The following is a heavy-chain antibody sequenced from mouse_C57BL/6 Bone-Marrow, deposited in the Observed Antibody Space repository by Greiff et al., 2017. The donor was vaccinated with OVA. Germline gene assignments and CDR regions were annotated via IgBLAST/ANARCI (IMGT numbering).Heavy chain of an antibody. CDR1: GYTFTSYW. CDR3: ARSRWLLRDYAMDY. J-gene: IGHJ4*01. V-gene: IGHV1-50*01. D-gene: IGHD2-3*01. CDR2: IDPSDSYT. Sequence: QVQLKQPGAELVKPGASVKLSCKASGYTFTSYWMQWVKQRPGQGLEWIGEIDPSDSYTNYNQKFKGKATLTVDTSSSTAYMQLSSLTSEDSAVYYCARSRWLLRDYAMDYWGQGTSVTVSS.